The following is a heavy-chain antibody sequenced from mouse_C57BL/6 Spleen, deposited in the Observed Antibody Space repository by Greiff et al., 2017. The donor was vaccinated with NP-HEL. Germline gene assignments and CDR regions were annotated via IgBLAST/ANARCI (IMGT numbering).Heavy chain of an antibody. CDR2: INPGSGGT. CDR1: GYAFTNYL. D-gene: IGHD2-4*01. CDR3: TIYYDYDY. V-gene: IGHV1-54*01. J-gene: IGHJ2*01. Sequence: QVQLQQSGAELVRPGTSVKVSCKASGYAFTNYLIEWVKQRPGQGLEWIGVINPGSGGTNYNEKFKGKATLTADKSSSTAYMQLSSLTSEDSAVYFCTIYYDYDYWGQGTTLTVSS.